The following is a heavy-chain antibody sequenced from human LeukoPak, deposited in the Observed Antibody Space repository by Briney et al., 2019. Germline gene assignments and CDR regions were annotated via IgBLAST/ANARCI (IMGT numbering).Heavy chain of an antibody. CDR1: GGSISSSSYY. CDR2: IYYSGRT. V-gene: IGHV4-39*07. CDR3: ASGDFWSGYYIY. J-gene: IGHJ4*02. Sequence: SETLSLTCTVSGGSISSSSYYWGWIRQPPGKGLEWIGSIYYSGRTYYNPSLKSRVTISVDTSKNQFSLKLSSVTAADTAVYYCASGDFWSGYYIYWGQGTLVTVSS. D-gene: IGHD3-3*01.